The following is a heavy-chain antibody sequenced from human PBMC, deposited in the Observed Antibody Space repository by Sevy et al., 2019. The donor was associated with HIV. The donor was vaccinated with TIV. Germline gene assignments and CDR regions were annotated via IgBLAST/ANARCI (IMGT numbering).Heavy chain of an antibody. CDR3: AREGCSRPHDY. CDR1: GFAFYDFS. CDR2: LSFGCGKI. Sequence: GGSLRLSCAASGFAFYDFSMSWIRQAPGKGLEWVATLSFGCGKINYADSVKGRFTISRDNSKNSFYLQMDNLRVEDTALYYCAREGCSRPHDYWGQGTRVTVSS. V-gene: IGHV3-23*01. D-gene: IGHD2-2*01. J-gene: IGHJ4*02.